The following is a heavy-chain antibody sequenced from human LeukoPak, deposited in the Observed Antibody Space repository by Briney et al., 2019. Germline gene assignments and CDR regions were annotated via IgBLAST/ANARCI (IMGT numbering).Heavy chain of an antibody. J-gene: IGHJ4*02. CDR3: AKGSIYCSGGSCYRGLFDY. Sequence: GGSLRLLCAASGFTFSSYAVRWVRQAPGKGLEGVSAIICCGGSTYYADSVKGRFTISRDNSKNTLYLQMNSLRAEDTAVYYCAKGSIYCSGGSCYRGLFDYWGQGTLVTVSS. V-gene: IGHV3-23*01. CDR1: GFTFSSYA. D-gene: IGHD2-15*01. CDR2: IICCGGST.